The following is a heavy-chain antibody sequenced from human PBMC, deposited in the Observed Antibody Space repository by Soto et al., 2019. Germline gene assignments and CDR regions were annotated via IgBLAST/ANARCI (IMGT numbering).Heavy chain of an antibody. Sequence: SLRLSCAASGFTFSSYVMSWVRQAPGEGLEWVSAISGSGDDTKDADSVKGRFTISRDNSKNILFLQMNSLRAEDTAVYYCAFSGSGRLFDSWGQGTLVTVSS. D-gene: IGHD1-26*01. V-gene: IGHV3-23*01. CDR2: ISGSGDDT. J-gene: IGHJ4*02. CDR1: GFTFSSYV. CDR3: AFSGSGRLFDS.